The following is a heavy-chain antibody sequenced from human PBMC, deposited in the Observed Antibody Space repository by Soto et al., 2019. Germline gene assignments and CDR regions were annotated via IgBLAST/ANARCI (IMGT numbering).Heavy chain of an antibody. V-gene: IGHV3-74*03. J-gene: IGHJ6*03. Sequence: EVQLVESGGGIVPPGGSLRLSCAASGFTFSSYWMHWVRQAPGKGLVWVSRINGDGSTTKYAESVTGRFTMSRDNAKNTLYLQMNRLRAEDRAVFYCASDPDISGGRHYYYSFDVWGRGTTVTVSS. CDR1: GFTFSSYW. CDR3: ASDPDISGGRHYYYSFDV. CDR2: INGDGSTT. D-gene: IGHD2-15*01.